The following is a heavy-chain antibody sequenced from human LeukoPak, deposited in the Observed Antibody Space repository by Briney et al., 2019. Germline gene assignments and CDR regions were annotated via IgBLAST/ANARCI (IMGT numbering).Heavy chain of an antibody. D-gene: IGHD2-15*01. CDR2: MSYSGIT. V-gene: IGHV4-59*11. J-gene: IGHJ6*03. CDR1: GGSISSHC. CDR3: ARHPYCSARTCPYYYYYMDV. Sequence: PSETLSLTCTVSGGSISSHCWSWIRQPPGKGLEWVGHMSYSGITNYNPSLKSRVTISVDTSKNQFSLKLTSVTAADTAVYYCARHPYCSARTCPYYYYYMDVWGKGTTVTVSS.